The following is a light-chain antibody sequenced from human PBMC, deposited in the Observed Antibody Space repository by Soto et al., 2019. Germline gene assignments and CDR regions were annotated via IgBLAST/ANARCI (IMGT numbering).Light chain of an antibody. Sequence: EVVLTQSPATLSLSPGEGATLSCRVSQSISSSYLSWYQQRPGQAPRLLIYGASTRATGIPARFSGSGRGSGTDFTLNISSLQPEDFAVYYCQQYGSSSWTFGQGTKVDIK. CDR1: QSISSSY. CDR3: QQYGSSSWT. V-gene: IGKV3D-7*01. CDR2: GAS. J-gene: IGKJ1*01.